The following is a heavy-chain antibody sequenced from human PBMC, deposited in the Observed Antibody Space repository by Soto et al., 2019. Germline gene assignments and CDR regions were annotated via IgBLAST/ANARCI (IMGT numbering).Heavy chain of an antibody. CDR1: GGTFSSYA. Sequence: SVKVSCKASGGTFSSYAISWVRQAPGQGLEWMGGIIPIFGRANYAQKFQGRVTLTADESTSTAYMELSSLRCEDTAVYYCAREIHRSGYYMGYYYYYGMDVWRQGTAVTVSS. CDR2: IIPIFGRA. V-gene: IGHV1-69*13. CDR3: AREIHRSGYYMGYYYYYGMDV. D-gene: IGHD3-3*01. J-gene: IGHJ6*02.